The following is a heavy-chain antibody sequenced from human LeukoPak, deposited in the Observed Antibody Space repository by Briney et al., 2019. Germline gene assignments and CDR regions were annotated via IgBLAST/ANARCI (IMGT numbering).Heavy chain of an antibody. CDR3: ARGPTWRGGPYYFDY. D-gene: IGHD3-10*01. CDR2: MNPNSGNT. Sequence: ASVNVSFKASVYTFTSYDINWVRQATGQGLEWMGWMNPNSGNTGYAQKFQGRVTMTGNTSISTAYMQLSSLRSEDTAVYYCARGPTWRGGPYYFDYWGQGTLVTVSS. CDR1: VYTFTSYD. V-gene: IGHV1-8*01. J-gene: IGHJ4*02.